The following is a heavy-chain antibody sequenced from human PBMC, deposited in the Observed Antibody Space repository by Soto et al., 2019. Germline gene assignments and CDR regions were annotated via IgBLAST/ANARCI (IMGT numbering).Heavy chain of an antibody. CDR2: IIPIFGTA. CDR1: GGTFSGNA. CDR3: AREIAGHGLHV. Sequence: QEQLVQSGAEVKKPGSSVRVSCKASGGTFSGNAFSWVRQAPGQGLEWMGGIIPIFGTANYAQKLQGRVTITADESTSTTYMELNSLRSEDTAVYYCAREIAGHGLHVWGQGTSVTVSS. J-gene: IGHJ6*02. V-gene: IGHV1-69*01.